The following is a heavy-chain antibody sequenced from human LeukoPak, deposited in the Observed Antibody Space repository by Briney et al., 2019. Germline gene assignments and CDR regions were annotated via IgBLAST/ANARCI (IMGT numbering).Heavy chain of an antibody. CDR1: GGSFSGYY. CDR2: INHSGST. J-gene: IGHJ4*02. D-gene: IGHD3-22*01. Sequence: SETLSLTCAVYGGSFSGYYWSWIRQPPGKGLEWIGEINHSGSTNYNPSLKSRVTISVDTSKNQFSLKLTSVTAADTAVYYCASDSFYDSGGYFYYWGQGTPVTVSS. CDR3: ASDSFYDSGGYFYY. V-gene: IGHV4-34*01.